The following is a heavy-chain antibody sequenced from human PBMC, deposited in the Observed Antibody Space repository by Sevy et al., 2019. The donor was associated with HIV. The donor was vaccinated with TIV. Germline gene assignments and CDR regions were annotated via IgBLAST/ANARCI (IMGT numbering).Heavy chain of an antibody. J-gene: IGHJ6*02. CDR2: IYSGGST. CDR3: ARMTIIGDYYYGMDV. CDR1: GFTVSSNY. D-gene: IGHD1-20*01. Sequence: GGSLRLSCAASGFTVSSNYMSWVRQAPGKGLEWVSVIYSGGSTYYADSVKGRFTISRDNSKNTLYLQMNSLRAEDTAVYYWARMTIIGDYYYGMDVWGQGTTVTVSS. V-gene: IGHV3-53*01.